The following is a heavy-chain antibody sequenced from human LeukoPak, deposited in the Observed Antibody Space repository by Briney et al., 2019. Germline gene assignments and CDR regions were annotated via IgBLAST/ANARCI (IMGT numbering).Heavy chain of an antibody. CDR3: ARVRPLGYYDSSGYSHLFDY. Sequence: SETLSLTCTVSGYSISSGYYWGWIRQPPGKGLEWIGSIYHSGSTYYNPSLKSRVTISVDTSKNQFSLKLSSVTAADTAVYYCARVRPLGYYDSSGYSHLFDYWGQGTLVTVSS. CDR2: IYHSGST. D-gene: IGHD3-22*01. CDR1: GYSISSGYY. V-gene: IGHV4-38-2*02. J-gene: IGHJ4*02.